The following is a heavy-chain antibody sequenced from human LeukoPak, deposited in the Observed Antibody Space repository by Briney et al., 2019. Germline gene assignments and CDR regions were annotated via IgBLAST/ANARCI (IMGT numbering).Heavy chain of an antibody. V-gene: IGHV3-30-3*01. Sequence: GGSLRLSCAASGFTFSSYAMHWVRQAPGKGLEWVAIISHDGSNKYYADSVKGRFTISRDNSKNTLYLQMNSLRAEDTAVYYCARDQFGELVVCTFHIWGQGTMVTVSS. CDR3: ARDQFGELVVCTFHI. CDR2: ISHDGSNK. J-gene: IGHJ3*02. D-gene: IGHD3-10*01. CDR1: GFTFSSYA.